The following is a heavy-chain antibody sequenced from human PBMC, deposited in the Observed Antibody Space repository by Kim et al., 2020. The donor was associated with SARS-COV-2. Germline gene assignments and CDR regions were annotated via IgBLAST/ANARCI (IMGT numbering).Heavy chain of an antibody. CDR1: DDSLSTGSYF. CDR2: LHNSERI. J-gene: IGHJ5*02. CDR3: ARRSYGQAFDP. Sequence: SETLSLTCTVCDDSLSTGSYFWGWIRQPPGKGLEWIGFLHNSERIFYDPSLTTRVTIYVDKSKNQLSLKVTSVTAADTAVYYCARRSYGQAFDPWGQGTLVTVSS. V-gene: IGHV4-39*01. D-gene: IGHD4-17*01.